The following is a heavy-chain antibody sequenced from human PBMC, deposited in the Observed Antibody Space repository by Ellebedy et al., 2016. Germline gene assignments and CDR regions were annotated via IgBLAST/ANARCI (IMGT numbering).Heavy chain of an antibody. V-gene: IGHV3-48*01. CDR3: ARGGSGWYYEAFDI. J-gene: IGHJ3*02. Sequence: GGSLRLXXAASGFTFSSYSMNWVRQAPGKGLEWVSYISSSSSTIYYADSVKGRFTISRDNAKNSLYLQMNSLRAEDTAVYYCARGGSGWYYEAFDIWGQGTMVTVSS. D-gene: IGHD6-19*01. CDR2: ISSSSSTI. CDR1: GFTFSSYS.